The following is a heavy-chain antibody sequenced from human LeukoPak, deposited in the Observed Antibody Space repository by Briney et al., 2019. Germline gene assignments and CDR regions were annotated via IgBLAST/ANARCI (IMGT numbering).Heavy chain of an antibody. D-gene: IGHD3-3*01. J-gene: IGHJ4*02. CDR1: GGSFSGYY. CDR3: ARRNYDFWMDY. CDR2: INHSGST. V-gene: IGHV4-34*01. Sequence: PSETLSLTCAVYGGSFSGYYWSWIRQPPGKGLEWIGEINHSGSTNYNPSLTSRVTISIDTSKNQFSLKLISVTAADTAVYYCARRNYDFWMDYWGQGTLVTVSS.